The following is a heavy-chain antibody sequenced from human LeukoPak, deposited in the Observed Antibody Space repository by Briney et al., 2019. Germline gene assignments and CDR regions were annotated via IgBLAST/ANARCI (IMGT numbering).Heavy chain of an antibody. CDR1: GGSISSGGYS. D-gene: IGHD3-3*01. CDR2: IYHSGST. Sequence: SETLSLTCAVSGGSISSGGYSWSWIRQPPGKGLEWIGYIYHSGSTYYNPSLKSRVTISVDRSKNQFSLKLSSVTAADTAVYYCARHVTIFGVVIYRWFDPWGQGTLVTVSS. J-gene: IGHJ5*02. V-gene: IGHV4-30-2*01. CDR3: ARHVTIFGVVIYRWFDP.